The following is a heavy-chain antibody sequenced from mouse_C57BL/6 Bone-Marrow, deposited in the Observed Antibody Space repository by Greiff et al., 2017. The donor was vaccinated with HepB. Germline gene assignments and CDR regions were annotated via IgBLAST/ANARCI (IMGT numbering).Heavy chain of an antibody. J-gene: IGHJ2*01. CDR2: IYPGDGDT. D-gene: IGHD2-3*01. CDR3: ARRDGYY. V-gene: IGHV1-82*01. CDR1: GYAFSSSW. Sequence: LQESGPELVKPGASVKISCKASGYAFSSSWMNWVKQRPGKGLEWIGRIYPGDGDTNYNGKFKGKATLTADKSSSTAYMQLSSLTSEDSAVYFCARRDGYYWGQGTTLTVSS.